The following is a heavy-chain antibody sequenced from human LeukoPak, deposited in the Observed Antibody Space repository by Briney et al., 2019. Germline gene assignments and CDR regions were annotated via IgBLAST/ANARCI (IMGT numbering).Heavy chain of an antibody. D-gene: IGHD6-25*01. J-gene: IGHJ4*02. CDR2: IDYRGST. CDR1: GGSISSSGYY. V-gene: IGHV4-39*01. Sequence: SETPSLTCTVSGGSISSSGYYWAWIRQPPGKGLEWIGSIDYRGSTYYNPSLRSRVTISVDTSRNQFSLKLTSVTAADTALFYCARLLAAPQTDYFDYWGQGILVTAFS. CDR3: ARLLAAPQTDYFDY.